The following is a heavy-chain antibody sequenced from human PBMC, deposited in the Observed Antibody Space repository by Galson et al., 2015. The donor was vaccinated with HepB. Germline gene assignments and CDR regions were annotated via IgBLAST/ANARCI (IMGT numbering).Heavy chain of an antibody. J-gene: IGHJ4*02. Sequence: SVKVSCKASGGTFSSYAISWVRQAPGQGLEWMGGIIPIFGTANYAQKFQGRVTITADESTSTAYMELGSLRSEDTAVYYCARSPRGSYYQVDYWGQGTLVTVSS. CDR2: IIPIFGTA. V-gene: IGHV1-69*13. CDR3: ARSPRGSYYQVDY. CDR1: GGTFSSYA. D-gene: IGHD1-26*01.